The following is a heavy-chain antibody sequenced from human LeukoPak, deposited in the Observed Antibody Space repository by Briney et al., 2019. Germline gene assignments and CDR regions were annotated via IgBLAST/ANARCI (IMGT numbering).Heavy chain of an antibody. CDR2: ISYDGSNK. CDR1: GFTFSSYG. Sequence: GGSLRLSCAASGFTFSSYGMHWVRQAPGKGLEWVAVISYDGSNKYYADSVKGRFTISRDNSKNTLYLQMNSLGAEDTAVYYCAKDLRMATILYYYYGMDVWGQGTTVTVSS. J-gene: IGHJ6*02. D-gene: IGHD5-24*01. CDR3: AKDLRMATILYYYYGMDV. V-gene: IGHV3-30*18.